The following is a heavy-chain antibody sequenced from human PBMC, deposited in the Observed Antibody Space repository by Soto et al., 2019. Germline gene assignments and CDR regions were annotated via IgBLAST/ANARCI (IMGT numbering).Heavy chain of an antibody. D-gene: IGHD2-15*01. CDR3: ASATVVAXTFDF. CDR2: ISSGSSNI. Sequence: EVQLVESGGGLVKPGGSLTLSCAASGFAFRSYNMNWVRQAPGKGLEWVASISSGSSNIYYADSVKGRFTISRDNAKNSLFLQMDSLRAEDSAVYYCASATVVAXTFDFWGQGTLVTVSS. J-gene: IGHJ4*02. CDR1: GFAFRSYN. V-gene: IGHV3-21*01.